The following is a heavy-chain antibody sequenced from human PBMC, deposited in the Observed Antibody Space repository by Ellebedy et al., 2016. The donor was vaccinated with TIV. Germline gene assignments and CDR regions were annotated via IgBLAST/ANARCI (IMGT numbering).Heavy chain of an antibody. CDR2: ISGSGGST. CDR3: AKDSNGSLWALDY. Sequence: GESLKISCAASGFTFSSYAMSWVRQAPGKGLEWVSAISGSGGSTYYADSVKGRFTISRDNSKNTLYLQMNSLRAEDTAVYYCAKDSNGSLWALDYWGQGTLVTVSS. V-gene: IGHV3-23*01. D-gene: IGHD3-22*01. J-gene: IGHJ4*02. CDR1: GFTFSSYA.